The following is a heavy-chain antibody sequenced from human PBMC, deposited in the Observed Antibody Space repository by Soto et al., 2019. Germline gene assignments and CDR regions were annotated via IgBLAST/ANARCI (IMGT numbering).Heavy chain of an antibody. CDR1: GFTFRSYV. CDR3: AKANPGGFGEQFDY. CDR2: ISGSGGST. Sequence: VQLVESGGGVVQPGTSLRLSCVGSGFTFRSYVIHWVRQAPGKGLEWVSTISGSGGSTYYADSVKGRFTISRDNSKNTLYLQMNSLRAEDTAVYYCAKANPGGFGEQFDYWGQGTLVTVSS. V-gene: IGHV3-23*04. D-gene: IGHD3-10*01. J-gene: IGHJ4*02.